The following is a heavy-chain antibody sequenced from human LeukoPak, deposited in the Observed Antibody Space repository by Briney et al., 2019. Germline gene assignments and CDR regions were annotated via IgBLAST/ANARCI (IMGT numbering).Heavy chain of an antibody. CDR3: AREGGPYRPLDY. CDR1: GGSISTTNW. Sequence: NASETLSLTCGVSGGSISTTNWWTWVRQPPGEGLEWIGEVPLSGPPHHNPSLETRVPMSVDMSEHHISLRLPSVTAADTAVYYCAREGGPYRPLDYSGQGTLVTVSS. V-gene: IGHV4/OR15-8*01. J-gene: IGHJ4*02. CDR2: VPLSGPP.